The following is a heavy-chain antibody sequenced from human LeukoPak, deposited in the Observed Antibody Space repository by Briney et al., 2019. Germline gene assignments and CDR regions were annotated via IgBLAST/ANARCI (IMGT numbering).Heavy chain of an antibody. Sequence: SETLSLTCTVSGESISGFYWNWIRQPPGKGLEWIGYIYYSGSTNYNPSLKSRVTIPVDTSKNQFSLKLSSVTAADTAVYYCARAHRISVAADTLDYWGQGTLVTVFS. CDR1: GESISGFY. J-gene: IGHJ4*02. V-gene: IGHV4-59*01. CDR3: ARAHRISVAADTLDY. CDR2: IYYSGST. D-gene: IGHD6-19*01.